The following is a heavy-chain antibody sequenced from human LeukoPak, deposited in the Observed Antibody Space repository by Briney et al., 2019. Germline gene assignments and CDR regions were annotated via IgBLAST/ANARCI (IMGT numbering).Heavy chain of an antibody. D-gene: IGHD2-2*01. J-gene: IGHJ4*02. CDR1: GFTFISYS. CDR2: ISSSSSYI. Sequence: GSLRLSCSASGFTFISYSMNWVRQAPGEGLEWVSSISSSSSYIYYADSVKGRFTISRDNAKNSLYLQMNSLRAEDTAVYYCASNTKGYWGQGTLVTVSS. CDR3: ASNTKGY. V-gene: IGHV3-21*01.